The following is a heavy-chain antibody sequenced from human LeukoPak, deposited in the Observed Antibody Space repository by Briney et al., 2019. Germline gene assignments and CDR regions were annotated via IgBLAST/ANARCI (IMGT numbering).Heavy chain of an antibody. CDR1: GYTFTDYY. Sequence: GASVNVSCKTSGYTFTDYYMHWVRQAPGQGLEWMGWINPRSGGTNYAQKFQGRVTMTRDTSISAAYMDLSRLISDDTAVYYCARFDQVSETAGGYWGQGTLVTVSS. D-gene: IGHD5/OR15-5a*01. CDR2: INPRSGGT. CDR3: ARFDQVSETAGGY. J-gene: IGHJ4*02. V-gene: IGHV1-2*02.